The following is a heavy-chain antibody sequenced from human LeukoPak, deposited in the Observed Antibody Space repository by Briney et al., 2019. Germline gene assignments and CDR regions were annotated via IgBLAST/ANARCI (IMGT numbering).Heavy chain of an antibody. V-gene: IGHV3-23*01. J-gene: IGHJ4*02. D-gene: IGHD3-22*01. CDR2: ISGSGGST. CDR1: GFTFSSYA. Sequence: PGESLRLSCAASGFTFSSYAMSWVRQAPGKGLEWVSAISGSGGSTYYADSVKGRFTISRDNSKNTLYLQMNSLRAEDTAVYYCAKLPSAHYYDSSGSDYFDYWGQGTLVTVSS. CDR3: AKLPSAHYYDSSGSDYFDY.